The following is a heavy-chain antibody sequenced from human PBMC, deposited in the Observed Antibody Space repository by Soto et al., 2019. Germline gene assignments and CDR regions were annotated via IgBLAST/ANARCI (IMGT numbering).Heavy chain of an antibody. D-gene: IGHD6-19*01. CDR1: GFTFSSYA. CDR2: ISGRGGST. V-gene: IGHV3-23*01. CDR3: AKAKQWLVRAEDFQH. Sequence: GGSLRLSCAASGFTFSSYAMGLVRQAPGKGLEWVSAISGRGGSTYYADSVKGRFTIYRENSKNTLYLQMNSLRAEDTAVYYCAKAKQWLVRAEDFQHWGQGTMVTVSS. J-gene: IGHJ1*01.